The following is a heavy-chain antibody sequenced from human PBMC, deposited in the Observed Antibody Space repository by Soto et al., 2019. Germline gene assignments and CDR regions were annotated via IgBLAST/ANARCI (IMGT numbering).Heavy chain of an antibody. CDR1: GGSISSSRSY. D-gene: IGHD6-13*01. CDR3: ARQAAAPGIDLWFDP. Sequence: SETLSLTCNVSGGSISSSRSYWAWFRQPPGKELEWIANIFYAGSTYYNPSLKSRVTVSVDTSKYQFSLKLDSVTAADTAVYYCARQAAAPGIDLWFDPWGQGTLVTVSS. V-gene: IGHV4-39*01. J-gene: IGHJ5*02. CDR2: IFYAGST.